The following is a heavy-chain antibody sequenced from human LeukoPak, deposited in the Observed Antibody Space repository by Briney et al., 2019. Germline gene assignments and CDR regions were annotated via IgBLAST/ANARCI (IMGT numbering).Heavy chain of an antibody. Sequence: PGGSLRLSCAASGFTVSSSYMSWVRQAPGRGLEWVSVIYSGGSTYYADSVKGRFTISRDNSKNTLYLQMNSLRAEDTAVYYCARRINWGFDPWGQGTLVTVSS. CDR1: GFTVSSSY. J-gene: IGHJ5*02. CDR2: IYSGGST. V-gene: IGHV3-53*01. D-gene: IGHD7-27*01. CDR3: ARRINWGFDP.